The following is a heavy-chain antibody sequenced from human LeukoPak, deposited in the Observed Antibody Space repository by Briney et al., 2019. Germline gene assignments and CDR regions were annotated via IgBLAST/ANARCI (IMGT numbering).Heavy chain of an antibody. CDR1: GFTFSSYD. Sequence: GGSLRLSCAASGFTFSSYDMHWVRQATGKGLEWVSAIGTAGDTYYPGSVKGRFTISRENAKISLYLQMNSLRAGDTAVYYCARGVGSGSYYNVWTNWYFDLWGRGTLVTVSS. J-gene: IGHJ2*01. CDR3: ARGVGSGSYYNVWTNWYFDL. CDR2: IGTAGDT. V-gene: IGHV3-13*01. D-gene: IGHD3-10*01.